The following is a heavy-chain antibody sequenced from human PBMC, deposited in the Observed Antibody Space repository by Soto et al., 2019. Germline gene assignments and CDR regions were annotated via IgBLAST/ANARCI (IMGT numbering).Heavy chain of an antibody. V-gene: IGHV3-74*01. D-gene: IGHD3-10*01. CDR3: ARDRFYMVRGAWRTYYYGMDV. Sequence: PGGSLRLSCAASGFTFSSYGMHWVRQAPGKGLVWVSRINSDGSSTSYADSVKGRFTISRDNAKNTLYLQMNSLRAEDTAVYYCARDRFYMVRGAWRTYYYGMDVWGQGTTVTVSS. CDR1: GFTFSSYG. CDR2: INSDGSST. J-gene: IGHJ6*02.